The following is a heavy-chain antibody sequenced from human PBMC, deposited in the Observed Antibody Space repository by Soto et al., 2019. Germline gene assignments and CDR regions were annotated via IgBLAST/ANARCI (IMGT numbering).Heavy chain of an antibody. Sequence: QVQLQELGPRLVKPSETLSLTCSVSGGSIRGFYWTWIRQSPGRGLQWLGFISDNGNTNSDASLKGRLTISLDTSKNQFSLRLTSVTAADTALYYCARGRAIYGEWDYLDSWGQGAPVTVSS. CDR3: ARGRAIYGEWDYLDS. V-gene: IGHV4-59*01. D-gene: IGHD1-26*01. CDR1: GGSIRGFY. J-gene: IGHJ4*02. CDR2: ISDNGNT.